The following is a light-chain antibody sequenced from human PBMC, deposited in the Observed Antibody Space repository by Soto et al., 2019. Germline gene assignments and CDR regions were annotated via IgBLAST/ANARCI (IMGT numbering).Light chain of an antibody. Sequence: DIQITQSPSSLSSSLVDRVTITCRASQSISSYLNWYQQKPGRAPRLLIYTTSSLQSGVPSKFSGSASGTDFTLTISSLQPQDFATYYCQQSYSTPWTFGQGTKVDIK. CDR1: QSISSY. J-gene: IGKJ1*01. CDR3: QQSYSTPWT. CDR2: TTS. V-gene: IGKV1-39*01.